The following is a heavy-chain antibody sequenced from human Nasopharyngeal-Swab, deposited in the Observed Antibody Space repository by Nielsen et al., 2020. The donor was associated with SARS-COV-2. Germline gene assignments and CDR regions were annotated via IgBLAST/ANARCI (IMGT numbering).Heavy chain of an antibody. CDR2: IKQDGSEK. Sequence: GESLKISCAASGFTFSSYWMSWVRQAPGKGLEWVANIKQDGSEKYYVDSVKGRFTISRDNPKNSLYLQMNSLRVEDTGIYYCASLTTLWAFDIWGQGTVVTVSS. V-gene: IGHV3-7*03. CDR3: ASLTTLWAFDI. CDR1: GFTFSSYW. J-gene: IGHJ3*02. D-gene: IGHD4-17*01.